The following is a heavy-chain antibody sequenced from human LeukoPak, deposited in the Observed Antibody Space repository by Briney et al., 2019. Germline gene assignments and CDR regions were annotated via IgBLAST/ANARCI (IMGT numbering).Heavy chain of an antibody. V-gene: IGHV3-9*01. CDR3: AKDKGVVVPPGWYFDL. D-gene: IGHD2-2*01. Sequence: GGSLRLSCAASGFTFDDYAMHWVRQAPGKGLEWVSGISWNGGSIGYADSVKGRFTISRDNAKNSLYLQMNSLRDEDTALYYCAKDKGVVVPPGWYFDLWGRGTLVTVSS. J-gene: IGHJ2*01. CDR2: ISWNGGSI. CDR1: GFTFDDYA.